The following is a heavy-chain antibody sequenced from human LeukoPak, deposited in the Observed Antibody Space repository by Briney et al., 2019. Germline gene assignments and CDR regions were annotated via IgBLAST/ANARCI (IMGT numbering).Heavy chain of an antibody. Sequence: PSETLSLTCAVYGGSFSGYYWSWIRQPPGKGLEWIGEINHSGSTNYNPSLKSRVTISVDTSKNQFSLKLSSVTAADTAVYYCARTAVVVEVRTSWYDPWGQGTLVTVSS. CDR2: INHSGST. CDR1: GGSFSGYY. CDR3: ARTAVVVEVRTSWYDP. V-gene: IGHV4-34*01. D-gene: IGHD2-15*01. J-gene: IGHJ5*02.